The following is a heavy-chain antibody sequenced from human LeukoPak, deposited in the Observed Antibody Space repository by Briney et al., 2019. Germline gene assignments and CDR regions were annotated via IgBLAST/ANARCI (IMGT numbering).Heavy chain of an antibody. J-gene: IGHJ4*02. CDR2: IYHSGST. CDR1: GYSISSDNY. CDR3: ARAPRDSSSSNYMRRFDY. D-gene: IGHD3-22*01. V-gene: IGHV4-38-2*01. Sequence: SETLSLTCAVSGYSISSDNYWVWIRQPPGQGLEWTGGIYHSGSTYYKPSLKSRVRMSVDTSKTQFSLKLSSVTAADTAVYYCARAPRDSSSSNYMRRFDYWGQGTLVTVSS.